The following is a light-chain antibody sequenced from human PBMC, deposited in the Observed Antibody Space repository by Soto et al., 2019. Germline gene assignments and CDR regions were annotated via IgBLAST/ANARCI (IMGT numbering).Light chain of an antibody. V-gene: IGKV3-11*01. CDR1: QSVSSY. CDR2: DAS. J-gene: IGKJ4*01. Sequence: EIVLTQSPATLSLSPGERATLSCMASQSVSSYLAWYQQKPGQAPRLLIYDASNRATGIPARFSVSGSGTDFSLTISRLEPEDFAVYYCQHFGRSPLTFGGGTKVDIK. CDR3: QHFGRSPLT.